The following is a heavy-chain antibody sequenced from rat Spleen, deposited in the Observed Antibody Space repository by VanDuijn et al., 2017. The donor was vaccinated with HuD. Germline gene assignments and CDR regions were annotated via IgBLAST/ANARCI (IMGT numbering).Heavy chain of an antibody. J-gene: IGHJ4*01. CDR2: IWNSGGT. D-gene: IGHD1-2*01. CDR1: GFSLTSYN. CDR3: ARDHDYSSYVMDV. Sequence: QVQLKESGPGLVQPSQTLSLTCTVAGFSLTSYNVYWVRQPPGKGLEWMGVIWNSGGTRYNLAPKSRLSISKDTSKSQVFLKMNSLQTEDTATYYCARDHDYSSYVMDVWGQGASVTVSS. V-gene: IGHV2-41*01.